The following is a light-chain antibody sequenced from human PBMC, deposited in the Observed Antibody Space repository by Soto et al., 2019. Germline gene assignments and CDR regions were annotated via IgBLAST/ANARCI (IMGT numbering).Light chain of an antibody. CDR3: QSYDNTNTAV. V-gene: IGLV6-57*02. CDR2: EDD. CDR1: SGSIATNS. J-gene: IGLJ7*01. Sequence: NFMLTQPHSVSESPGKTVTISCTGSSGSIATNSVQWYQQRPGSAPTTVIYEDDQRPSGVPDRFSGSIDRSSNSASLTISGLKTEDEAGYYCQSYDNTNTAVFGGGTQLTVL.